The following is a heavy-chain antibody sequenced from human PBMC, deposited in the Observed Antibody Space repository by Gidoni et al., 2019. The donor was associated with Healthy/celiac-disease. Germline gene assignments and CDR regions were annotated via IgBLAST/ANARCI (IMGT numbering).Heavy chain of an antibody. Sequence: QVQLVESGGGVVRPGRSLGLSCAASGFTLSSYGMHWVRQAPGKGLEWVAVIWYDGSNKYYADSVKGRFTISRDNSKNTLYLQMNSLRAEDTAVYYCARDLDIVVVPAAIYYYYGMDVWGQGTTVTVSS. CDR1: GFTLSSYG. D-gene: IGHD2-2*03. CDR2: IWYDGSNK. J-gene: IGHJ6*02. CDR3: ARDLDIVVVPAAIYYYYGMDV. V-gene: IGHV3-33*01.